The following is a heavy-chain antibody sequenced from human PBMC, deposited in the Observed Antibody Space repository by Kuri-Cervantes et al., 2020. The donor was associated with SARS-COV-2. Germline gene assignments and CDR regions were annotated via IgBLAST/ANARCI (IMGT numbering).Heavy chain of an antibody. Sequence: ESLKISCTVSGGSISSYYWSWIRQPAGKGLEWIGRIYTSGSTNYNPSLKSRVTMSVDTSKNQFSLKLSSVTAADTAVYYCARRHITGYLDYWGQGILVTVSS. CDR3: ARRHITGYLDY. J-gene: IGHJ4*02. CDR1: GGSISSYY. V-gene: IGHV4-4*07. D-gene: IGHD1-14*01. CDR2: IYTSGST.